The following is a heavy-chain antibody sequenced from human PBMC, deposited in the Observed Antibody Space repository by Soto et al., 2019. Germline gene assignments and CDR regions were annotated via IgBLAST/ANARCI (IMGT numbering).Heavy chain of an antibody. J-gene: IGHJ2*01. CDR3: AKDHPYPYYYGSGSYPEELRKRYFDL. CDR2: ISGSGGST. D-gene: IGHD3-10*01. Sequence: EVQLLESGGGLVQPGGSLRLSCAASGFTFSSYAMSWVRQAPGKGLEWVSAISGSGGSTYYADSVKGRFTISRDNSKNTLYLQMNSLRAEDTAVYYCAKDHPYPYYYGSGSYPEELRKRYFDLWGRGTLVTVSS. V-gene: IGHV3-23*01. CDR1: GFTFSSYA.